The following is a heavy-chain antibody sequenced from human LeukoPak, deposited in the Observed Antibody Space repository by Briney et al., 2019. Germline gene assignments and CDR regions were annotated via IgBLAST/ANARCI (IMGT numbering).Heavy chain of an antibody. J-gene: IGHJ5*02. CDR3: ARRAVANWFAP. CDR1: GGSISSYY. V-gene: IGHV4-59*08. CDR2: IYYSGST. D-gene: IGHD6-19*01. Sequence: SETLSLTCTVSGGSISSYYWSWIRQPPGKGLEWIGYIYYSGSTNYNPSLKSRVTISVDTSKNQFSLKLSSVTAADTAVYYCARRAVANWFAPWGQGTLVTVSS.